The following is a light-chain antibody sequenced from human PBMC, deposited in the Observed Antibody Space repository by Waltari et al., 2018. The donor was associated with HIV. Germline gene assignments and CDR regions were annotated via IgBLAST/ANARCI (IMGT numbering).Light chain of an antibody. CDR1: SFNIGRNT. V-gene: IGLV1-44*01. CDR3: ASWDDSLNGPV. CDR2: GKN. J-gene: IGLJ2*01. Sequence: QSVLTPPPSTSGTPGQRVTSPCSGSSFNIGRNTVSWFQQLPGKAPKVLSYGKNQRPSGVPDRFSGSKSGTSASLAIGGLQSEDEADYYCASWDDSLNGPVFGGGTTLTVL.